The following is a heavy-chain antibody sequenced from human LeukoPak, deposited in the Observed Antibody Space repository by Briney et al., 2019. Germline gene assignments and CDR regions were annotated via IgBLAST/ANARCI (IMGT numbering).Heavy chain of an antibody. CDR2: MNPNSGNT. CDR3: ASGIVVVPAAYDAFDT. CDR1: GYTFTSYD. J-gene: IGHJ3*02. D-gene: IGHD2-2*01. Sequence: ASVKVSCKASGYTFTSYDINWVRQATGQGLEWMGWMNPNSGNTGYAQKFQGRVTITRNTSISTAYMELSSLRSEDTAVYYCASGIVVVPAAYDAFDTWGQGTMVTVSS. V-gene: IGHV1-8*03.